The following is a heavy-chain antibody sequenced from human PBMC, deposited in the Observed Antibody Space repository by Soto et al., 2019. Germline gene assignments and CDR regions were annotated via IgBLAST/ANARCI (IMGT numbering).Heavy chain of an antibody. Sequence: GGSLRLSCAASGFTFSSYSMNWVRQAPGKGLEWVSYISSSSSTIYYADSVKGRFTISRDNAKNSLYLQMNSLRAEDTAGYYCASAQEPPYDAFDIWGQGTMVTVSS. CDR2: ISSSSSTI. CDR1: GFTFSSYS. CDR3: ASAQEPPYDAFDI. J-gene: IGHJ3*02. V-gene: IGHV3-48*04. D-gene: IGHD1-26*01.